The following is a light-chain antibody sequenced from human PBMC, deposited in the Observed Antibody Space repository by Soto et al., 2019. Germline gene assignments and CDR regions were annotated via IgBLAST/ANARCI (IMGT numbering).Light chain of an antibody. V-gene: IGKV3D-20*01. Sequence: EVVLTQSPATLSLSPGERATLSCGASQTVSSNYLAWYQQKPGLAPRLLIYDASTRATGIPDRFRGSGSGTDFTLTISLRDPEEVAVYYCQQSADSPRGTFGGGTKVEIK. CDR3: QQSADSPRGT. J-gene: IGKJ4*01. CDR2: DAS. CDR1: QTVSSNY.